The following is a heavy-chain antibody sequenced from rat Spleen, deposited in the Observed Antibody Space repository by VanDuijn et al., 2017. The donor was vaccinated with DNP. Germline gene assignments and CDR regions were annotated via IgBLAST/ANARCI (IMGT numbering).Heavy chain of an antibody. V-gene: IGHV5-31*01. CDR2: ITTSGDST. D-gene: IGHD1-11*01. CDR3: ARGGRSYFDY. Sequence: EVHLVESGGGLVQPGGSLKLSCVVSGFTFNNYWMTWIRQVPGKGLEWVASITTSGDSTSSPDSVKGRFTISRDNAKNTLYLQMNSLRSEDTATYYCARGGRSYFDYWGQGVMVTVSS. J-gene: IGHJ2*01. CDR1: GFTFNNYW.